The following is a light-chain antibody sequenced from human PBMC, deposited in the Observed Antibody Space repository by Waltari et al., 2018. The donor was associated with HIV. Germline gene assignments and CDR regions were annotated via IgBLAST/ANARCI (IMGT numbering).Light chain of an antibody. CDR1: RSNTGTTN. V-gene: IGLV1-44*01. J-gene: IGLJ3*02. Sequence: QSVLTQPPSASGTPGQRVTISCSGTRSNTGTTNLNWYQIIPGTAPNLLSFNDNQRPAGVPDRFAGSRSGTSASLAISGLQSEDEADYYCAAWDDRLDGQGVFGGGTTLTVL. CDR3: AAWDDRLDGQGV. CDR2: NDN.